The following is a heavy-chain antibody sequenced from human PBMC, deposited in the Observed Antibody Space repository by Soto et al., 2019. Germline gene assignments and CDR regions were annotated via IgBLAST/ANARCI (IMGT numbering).Heavy chain of an antibody. D-gene: IGHD5-18*01. J-gene: IGHJ5*02. CDR2: ISYSGTT. Sequence: QVQLQESGPGLVKPSQTLSLTCTVSGDSISSNTNYWSWIRQPPGEGLEWIGFISYSGTTSYSPSLKSRVXIXLDXSKNQFSLSLSSVTATDTAVYYCARGRGYSYGLDPWGQGTLVTVSS. V-gene: IGHV4-30-4*01. CDR1: GDSISSNTNY. CDR3: ARGRGYSYGLDP.